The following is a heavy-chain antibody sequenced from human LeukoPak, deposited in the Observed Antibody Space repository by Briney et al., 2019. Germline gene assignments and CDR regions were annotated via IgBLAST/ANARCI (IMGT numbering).Heavy chain of an antibody. CDR3: ARELSSWYFDY. CDR2: ISSDGGST. CDR1: GFTISSYA. Sequence: PGGSLRLSCSVSGFTISSYAMHWVRQAPGKGLEYVSSISSDGGSTFYADSVKGRFTISRDNSKNTLYLQMNSLRAEDTAVYYCARELSSWYFDYWGQGTLVTVSS. V-gene: IGHV3-64*04. J-gene: IGHJ4*02. D-gene: IGHD6-13*01.